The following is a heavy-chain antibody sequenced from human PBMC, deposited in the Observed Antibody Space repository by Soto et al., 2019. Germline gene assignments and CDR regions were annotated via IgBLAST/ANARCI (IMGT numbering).Heavy chain of an antibody. D-gene: IGHD1-26*01. CDR2: INHSGST. J-gene: IGHJ5*02. Sequence: SETLSLTCAVYGGSFSGYYWSWIRQPPGKGLEWIGEINHSGSTYYNPSLKSRVTISVDTSKNQFSLKLSSVTAADTAVYYCARERPRVGNWFDPWGQGTLVTVSS. CDR1: GGSFSGYY. CDR3: ARERPRVGNWFDP. V-gene: IGHV4-34*01.